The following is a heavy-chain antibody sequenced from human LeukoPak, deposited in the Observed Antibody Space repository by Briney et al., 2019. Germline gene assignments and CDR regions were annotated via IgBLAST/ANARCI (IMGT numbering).Heavy chain of an antibody. V-gene: IGHV4-59*08. D-gene: IGHD5-18*01. CDR1: GGSLRSHY. Sequence: SETLSLTCTLSGGSLRSHYWSWIRQPPGKALEWLGHIYYSGSTTYSPSLKSRLTISVDTSRNQFSLKLSSVTAADTAVYYCARVGYSYGSYYFDYWGQGTLVTVPS. J-gene: IGHJ4*02. CDR3: ARVGYSYGSYYFDY. CDR2: IYYSGST.